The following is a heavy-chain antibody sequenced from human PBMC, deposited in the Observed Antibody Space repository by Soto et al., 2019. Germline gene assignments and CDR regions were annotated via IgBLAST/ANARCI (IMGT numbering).Heavy chain of an antibody. CDR3: ARARPYSSSWYDY. D-gene: IGHD6-13*01. Sequence: EVQLVESGGGLVQPGGSLRLSCAASGFTFSSYWMSWVRQAPGKGLEWVANKKQDGSEKYYVDSVKGRFTISRDNAKNSLYLQMNSLRAEDTAVYYCARARPYSSSWYDYWGQGTLVTVSS. V-gene: IGHV3-7*01. J-gene: IGHJ4*02. CDR1: GFTFSSYW. CDR2: KKQDGSEK.